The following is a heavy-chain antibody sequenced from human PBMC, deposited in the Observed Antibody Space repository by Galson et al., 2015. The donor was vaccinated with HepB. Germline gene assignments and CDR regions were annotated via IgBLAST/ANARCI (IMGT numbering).Heavy chain of an antibody. Sequence: SLRLSCAASGFTFSSYWMHWVRQAPGKGLVWVSRINSDGSSTSYADSVKGRFTISRDNATNTLYLHMNSLRAADTAVYYCVRLNSPYSSGDGMDVWGQGTTVTVSS. D-gene: IGHD6-25*01. V-gene: IGHV3-74*01. CDR3: VRLNSPYSSGDGMDV. CDR2: INSDGSST. J-gene: IGHJ6*02. CDR1: GFTFSSYW.